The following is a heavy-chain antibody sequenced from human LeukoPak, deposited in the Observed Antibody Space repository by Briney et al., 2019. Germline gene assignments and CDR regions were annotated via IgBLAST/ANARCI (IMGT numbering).Heavy chain of an antibody. D-gene: IGHD3-9*01. J-gene: IGHJ4*02. V-gene: IGHV3-23*05. CDR1: GFTFSSYA. CDR3: AKTNFDILTAIDY. CDR2: ISGSADST. Sequence: GGSLRLSCAASGFTFSSYAMSWVRQAPGKGLEWVSTISGSADSTHYADSVKGRFTVSRDNSKNTLFLQMNSLRAEDTAAYFCAKTNFDILTAIDYWGQGTRVTVSS.